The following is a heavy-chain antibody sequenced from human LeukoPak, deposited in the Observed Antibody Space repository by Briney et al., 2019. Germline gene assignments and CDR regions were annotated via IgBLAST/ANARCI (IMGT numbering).Heavy chain of an antibody. D-gene: IGHD3-22*01. CDR3: AYSSGYQQQ. CDR2: INHGGST. V-gene: IGHV4-34*01. CDR1: GGSFSDYY. Sequence: PSETLSLTCAVYGGSFSDYYWSWFRQPPGKGLEWIGEINHGGSTNYNPSLKSRVTISVGTSKKQFSLKLSSVTAADTAVYYCAYSSGYQQQWGQGTLVTVSS. J-gene: IGHJ1*01.